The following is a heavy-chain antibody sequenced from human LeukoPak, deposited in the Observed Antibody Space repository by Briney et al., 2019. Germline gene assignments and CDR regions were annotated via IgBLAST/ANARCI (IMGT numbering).Heavy chain of an antibody. V-gene: IGHV4-59*08. CDR3: ARQGTYSSATADF. CDR2: IYYSGST. CDR1: GGSISSYH. Sequence: ASETLSLTCTVSGGSISSYHWSWIRQPPGRGLEWIGSIYYSGSTNYNPSLKGRLTIAVDTSKNQFSLKLSSVTAADTAVYYCARQGTYSSATADFWGQGTLVTVSS. D-gene: IGHD6-19*01. J-gene: IGHJ4*02.